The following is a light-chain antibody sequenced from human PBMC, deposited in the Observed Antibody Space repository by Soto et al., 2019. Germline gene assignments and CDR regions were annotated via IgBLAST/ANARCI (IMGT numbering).Light chain of an antibody. CDR1: SGHSSYA. CDR3: QTWGTGIQV. V-gene: IGLV4-69*01. CDR2: LNSDGSH. Sequence: QSVLTQSPSASASLGASVKLTCTLSSGHSSYAIAWHQQQPEKGPRYLMKLNSDGSHSKGDGIPDRFSGSSSGAERYLTTSSLQSEDEADYYCQTWGTGIQVFGGGTQLTV. J-gene: IGLJ2*01.